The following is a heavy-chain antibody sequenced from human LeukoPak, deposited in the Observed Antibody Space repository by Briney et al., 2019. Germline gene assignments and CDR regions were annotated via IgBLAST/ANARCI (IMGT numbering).Heavy chain of an antibody. D-gene: IGHD2-15*01. CDR1: GYSISSSSYY. CDR3: ARDPRSLDAFDI. CDR2: IYYSGST. J-gene: IGHJ3*02. Sequence: PSETLSLTCTVSGYSISSSSYYWGWLRQPPGKGLEWIGSIYYSGSTYYNPSLKSRVTISVDTSKNQFSLKLSSVTAADTAVYYCARDPRSLDAFDIWGQGTMVTVSS. V-gene: IGHV4-39*07.